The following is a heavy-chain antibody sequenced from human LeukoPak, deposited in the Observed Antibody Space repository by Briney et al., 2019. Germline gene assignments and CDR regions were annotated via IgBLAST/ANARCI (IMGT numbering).Heavy chain of an antibody. V-gene: IGHV3-9*01. D-gene: IGHD3-10*01. J-gene: IGHJ4*02. CDR1: GFIFDDYA. Sequence: PGGSLRLSCAASGFIFDDYAMYWVRQAPGKGLEWVSGISWNSGSIDYADSVKGRFTISRDNAKNSLYLQMNSLRAEDTAVYYCARDVRYYGSGEFDYWGQGTLVTVSS. CDR2: ISWNSGSI. CDR3: ARDVRYYGSGEFDY.